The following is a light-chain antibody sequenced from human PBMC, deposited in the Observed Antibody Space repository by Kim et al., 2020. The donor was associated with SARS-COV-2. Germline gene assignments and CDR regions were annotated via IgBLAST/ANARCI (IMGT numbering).Light chain of an antibody. CDR1: SLRSYY. J-gene: IGLJ2*01. CDR2: GKD. CDR3: NSRDSNDYVV. Sequence: VALGQTVRITCQGDSLRSYYGTWYQQKPGQAPILVIYGKDDRPSGIPDRFSGSSSGNTASLTITGTQAEDEADYYCNSRDSNDYVVFGGGTKVTVL. V-gene: IGLV3-19*01.